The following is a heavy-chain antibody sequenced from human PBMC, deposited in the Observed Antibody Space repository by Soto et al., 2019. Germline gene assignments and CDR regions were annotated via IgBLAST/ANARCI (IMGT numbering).Heavy chain of an antibody. CDR2: ISGSGGST. J-gene: IGHJ4*02. CDR1: GFTFSSYA. Sequence: GGSLRLSCAASGFTFSSYAMSWVRQAPGKGLEWVSAISGSGGSTYYADSVKGRFTISRDNAKNSLYLQMNSLRAEDTAVYYCVRFGEVGDYWGQGTLVTVSS. CDR3: VRFGEVGDY. V-gene: IGHV3-23*01. D-gene: IGHD3-10*01.